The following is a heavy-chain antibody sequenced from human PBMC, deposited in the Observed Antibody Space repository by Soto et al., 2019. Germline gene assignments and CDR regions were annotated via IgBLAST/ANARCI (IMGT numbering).Heavy chain of an antibody. CDR3: TRDRLGVVIFDY. CDR2: ITGSTRSYV. J-gene: IGHJ4*02. Sequence: PGGSLRLSCSASGFTFSAYRMNWVRQAPGKGLEWVSSITGSTRSYVYYADSMKGRFTISRDNTKNSLYLQMNSLKTEDTAVYYCTRDRLGVVIFDYWGQGTLVTVSS. D-gene: IGHD3-3*01. V-gene: IGHV3-21*03. CDR1: GFTFSAYR.